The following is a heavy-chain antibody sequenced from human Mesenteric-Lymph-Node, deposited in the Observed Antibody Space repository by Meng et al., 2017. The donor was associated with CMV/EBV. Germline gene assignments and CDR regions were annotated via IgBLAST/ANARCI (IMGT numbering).Heavy chain of an antibody. D-gene: IGHD2-2*01. V-gene: IGHV3-23*01. CDR3: ARDSCSSSSCYQGSGYYGMDV. Sequence: GGSLRLSCAASGFTFSSYWMSWVRQAPGKGLEWVSAISDSGVNTFYANSVTGRFTISRDNSKSTLYLQMNSLRAEDTAVYYCARDSCSSSSCYQGSGYYGMDVWGQGTTVTVSS. J-gene: IGHJ6*02. CDR2: ISDSGVNT. CDR1: GFTFSSYW.